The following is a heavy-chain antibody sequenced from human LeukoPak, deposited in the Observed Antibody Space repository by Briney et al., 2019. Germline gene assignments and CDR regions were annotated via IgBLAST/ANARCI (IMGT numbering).Heavy chain of an antibody. J-gene: IGHJ4*02. CDR3: ARASYYYGSGSYYRPVDY. V-gene: IGHV1-18*01. Sequence: ASAKVSCKASGYTFTSYGISWVRQAPGQGLEWMGWISAYNGNTNYAQKLQGRVTMTTDTSTSTAYMELRSLRSDDTAVYYCARASYYYGSGSYYRPVDYWGQGTLVTVSS. CDR1: GYTFTSYG. CDR2: ISAYNGNT. D-gene: IGHD3-10*01.